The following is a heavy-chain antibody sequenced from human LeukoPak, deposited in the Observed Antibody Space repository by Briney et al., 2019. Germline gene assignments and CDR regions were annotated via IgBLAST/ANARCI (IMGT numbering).Heavy chain of an antibody. CDR3: ANQQSRYDILTGYYRYFDY. V-gene: IGHV1-69*13. J-gene: IGHJ4*02. D-gene: IGHD3-9*01. Sequence: GASVKVSCKASRGTFSSYAISWVRQAPGQGLEWMGGIIPIFGTANYAQKFQGRVTITADESTSTAYMELSSLRSEDTAVYYCANQQSRYDILTGYYRYFDYWGQGTLVTVSS. CDR1: RGTFSSYA. CDR2: IIPIFGTA.